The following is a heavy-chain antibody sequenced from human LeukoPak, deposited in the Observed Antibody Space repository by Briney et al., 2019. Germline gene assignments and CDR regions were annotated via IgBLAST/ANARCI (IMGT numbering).Heavy chain of an antibody. CDR2: ISAYNSNT. J-gene: IGHJ3*02. CDR1: GYTFTNYA. V-gene: IGHV1-18*01. Sequence: GASVKVSCKASGYTFTNYAMNWVRQAPGQGLEWMGWISAYNSNTELAQKFQGRVTLATDASTSTAYVELRSLTSDDTAVYFCARGGSRSRRGDDAFDIWGQGTMVTVSS. CDR3: ARGGSRSRRGDDAFDI. D-gene: IGHD3-10*01.